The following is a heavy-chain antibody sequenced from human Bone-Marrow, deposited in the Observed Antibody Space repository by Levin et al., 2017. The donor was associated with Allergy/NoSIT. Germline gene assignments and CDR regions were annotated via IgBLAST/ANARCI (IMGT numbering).Heavy chain of an antibody. CDR1: GYTFTSYG. J-gene: IGHJ6*03. D-gene: IGHD4-11*01. CDR2: ISAYNGNT. Sequence: ASVKVSCKASGYTFTSYGISWVRQAPGQGLEWMGWISAYNGNTNYAQKLQGRVTMTTDTSTSTAYMELRSLRSDDTAVYYCAREGYSNAGYDYYYMDVWGKGTTVTVSS. V-gene: IGHV1-18*01. CDR3: AREGYSNAGYDYYYMDV.